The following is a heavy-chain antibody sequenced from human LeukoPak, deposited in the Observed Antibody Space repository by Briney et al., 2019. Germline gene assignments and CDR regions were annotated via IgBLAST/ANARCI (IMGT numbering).Heavy chain of an antibody. V-gene: IGHV1-69*05. CDR2: IIPIFGTA. J-gene: IGHJ4*02. CDR1: GGTFSSYA. CDR3: ARSNTYYYDCSGYYADY. D-gene: IGHD3-22*01. Sequence: SVKVSCKASGGTFSSYAISWVRQAPGQGLEWMGRIIPIFGTANYAQKFQGRVTITTDESTSTAYMELSSLRSEDTAVYYCARSNTYYYDCSGYYADYWGQGTLVTVSS.